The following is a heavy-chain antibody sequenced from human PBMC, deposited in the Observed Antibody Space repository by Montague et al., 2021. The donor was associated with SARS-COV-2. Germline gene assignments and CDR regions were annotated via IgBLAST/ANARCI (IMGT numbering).Heavy chain of an antibody. V-gene: IGHV4-59*13. Sequence: SETLSLTCTVSGGSINNYFWAWIRQTPEKGLEWTASVYDDENTNSHPSLKSRLTMSIDTSKRQFSLNLTSVTAADTAVYYCARGRTRGGQLSYFDYWGQGRLVTVSS. J-gene: IGHJ4*02. D-gene: IGHD2-15*01. CDR1: GGSINNYF. CDR3: ARGRTRGGQLSYFDY. CDR2: VYDDENT.